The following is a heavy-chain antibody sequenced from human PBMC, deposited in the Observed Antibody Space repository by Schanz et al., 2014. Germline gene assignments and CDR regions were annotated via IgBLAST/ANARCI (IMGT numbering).Heavy chain of an antibody. CDR1: GYSFTKYG. Sequence: QVQLVQSGSEVKKPGDSVKVSCETSGYSFTKYGINWVRQAPGQGLEWMGWISVYHGHTNYAEKVHGRVTMTTDTSTSTAYMELRSLISDDTAVYYCVRDAGWAFGDYHGMDVWGQGTRVTVSS. CDR3: VRDAGWAFGDYHGMDV. V-gene: IGHV1-18*01. D-gene: IGHD3-10*01. J-gene: IGHJ6*02. CDR2: ISVYHGHT.